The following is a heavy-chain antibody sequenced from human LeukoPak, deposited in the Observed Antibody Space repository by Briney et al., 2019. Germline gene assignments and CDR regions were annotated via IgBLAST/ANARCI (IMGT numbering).Heavy chain of an antibody. CDR1: GGSISSSNW. CDR3: ARDLAGYCSGGSCYSGGRFDP. D-gene: IGHD2-15*01. V-gene: IGHV4-4*02. J-gene: IGHJ5*02. Sequence: SGTLSLTCAVSGGSISSSNWWSWVRQPPGKGLEWIGYIYYSGSTYYNPSLKSRVTISVDTSKNQFSLKLSSVTAADTAVYYCARDLAGYCSGGSCYSGGRFDPWGQGTLVTVSS. CDR2: IYYSGST.